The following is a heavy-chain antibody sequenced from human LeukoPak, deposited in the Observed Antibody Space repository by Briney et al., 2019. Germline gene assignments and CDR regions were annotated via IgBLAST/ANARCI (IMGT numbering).Heavy chain of an antibody. CDR1: GGSISNYY. V-gene: IGHV4-59*08. CDR2: IFYAGST. D-gene: IGHD5-18*01. Sequence: SETLSLTCTVSGGSISNYYWSWIRQPPGKGLEWIGYIFYAGSTTYNPSLKSRVTISIDTSKNEVSLKLNSVTAADTAVYYCASGERGYSYGPLDYWGQGTLVTVSS. CDR3: ASGERGYSYGPLDY. J-gene: IGHJ4*02.